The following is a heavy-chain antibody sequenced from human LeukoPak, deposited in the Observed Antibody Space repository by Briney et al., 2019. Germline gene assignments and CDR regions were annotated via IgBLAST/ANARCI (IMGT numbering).Heavy chain of an antibody. V-gene: IGHV6-1*01. Sequence: SQTLSLTCAISGDRVSSNSAAWNWIRPSPSSGLEWLGRTYYRSKWYNDYAVSVKSRITINPDTSKNQFSLQLNSVTPEDTAVYYCARSRLAVADYWGQGTLVTVSS. CDR1: GDRVSSNSAA. D-gene: IGHD6-19*01. J-gene: IGHJ4*02. CDR3: ARSRLAVADY. CDR2: TYYRSKWYN.